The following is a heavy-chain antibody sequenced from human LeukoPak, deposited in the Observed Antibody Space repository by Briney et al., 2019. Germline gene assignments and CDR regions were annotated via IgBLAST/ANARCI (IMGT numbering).Heavy chain of an antibody. CDR3: ARGDTAMDWFDP. V-gene: IGHV1-8*01. CDR1: GYTFTSYD. Sequence: ASVKVSCKASGYTFTSYDINWVRQATGQGLEWMEWMNPNSGNTGYAQKFQGRVTMTRNTSISTAYMELSSLRSEDTAVYYCARGDTAMDWFDPWGQGTLVTVSS. CDR2: MNPNSGNT. D-gene: IGHD5-18*01. J-gene: IGHJ5*02.